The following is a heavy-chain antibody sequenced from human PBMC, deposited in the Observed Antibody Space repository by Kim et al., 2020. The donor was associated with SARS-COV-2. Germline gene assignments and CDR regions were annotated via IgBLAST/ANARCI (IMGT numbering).Heavy chain of an antibody. Sequence: SETLSLTCTVSGGSISSGGYYWSWIRQHPGKGLEWIGYIYYSGSTYYNPSLKSRVTISVDTSKNQFSLKLSSVTAADTAVYYCARDGRMNYGMDVWGQGTTVTVSS. CDR1: GGSISSGGYY. CDR2: IYYSGST. V-gene: IGHV4-31*03. J-gene: IGHJ6*02. CDR3: ARDGRMNYGMDV.